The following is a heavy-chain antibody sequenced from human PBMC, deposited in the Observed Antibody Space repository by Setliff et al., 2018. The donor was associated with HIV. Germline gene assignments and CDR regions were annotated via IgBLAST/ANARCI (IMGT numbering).Heavy chain of an antibody. CDR1: GFTVSSKY. CDR3: ARDDWTCSDGTCFPITFYY. J-gene: IGHJ4*02. V-gene: IGHV3-66*01. Sequence: PGGSLRLSCAASGFTVSSKYMSWVRQSPGKGLEWVSVIYKVGSTFYADSVKGRFTISRDNSKNKVYLQMNSLRAEDTAVYYCARDDWTCSDGTCFPITFYYWGQGTLVTVSS. D-gene: IGHD2-15*01. CDR2: IYKVGST.